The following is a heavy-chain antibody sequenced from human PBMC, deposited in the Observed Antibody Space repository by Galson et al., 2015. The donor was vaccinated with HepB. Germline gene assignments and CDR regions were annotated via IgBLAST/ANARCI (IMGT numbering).Heavy chain of an antibody. J-gene: IGHJ4*02. D-gene: IGHD5-24*01. V-gene: IGHV3-11*01. CDR2: ISSSGGTI. Sequence: SLRLSCAASGFIFSDYHMRWIRQAPGKGLEWVSYISSSGGTIYYTDSVKGRFTMSRDNAKNALYLHMNSLRAEDTAVYYCAKHATINGYNKGFFDQWGQATLGSVSS. CDR3: AKHATINGYNKGFFDQ. CDR1: GFIFSDYH.